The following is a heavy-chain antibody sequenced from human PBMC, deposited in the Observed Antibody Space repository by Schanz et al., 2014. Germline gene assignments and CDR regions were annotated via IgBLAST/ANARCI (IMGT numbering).Heavy chain of an antibody. J-gene: IGHJ3*02. V-gene: IGHV3-33*06. D-gene: IGHD3-22*01. CDR3: AKGRDSLMTIDAFDM. CDR1: GFTFSSYG. CDR2: VCYDGSKK. Sequence: QVQLVESGGGVVQPGRSLRLSCAASGFTFSSYGMHWVRQVPGKGLEWVAVVCYDGSKKYYADSVKGRFTTSRDNSKNTLYLQMNSLRAEDTAVYYCAKGRDSLMTIDAFDMWGQGTMVTVSS.